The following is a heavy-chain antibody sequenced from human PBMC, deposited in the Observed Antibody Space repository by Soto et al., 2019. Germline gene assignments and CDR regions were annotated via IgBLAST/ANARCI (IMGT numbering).Heavy chain of an antibody. Sequence: QVQLVQSGAEVKKPGSSVKVSCKASGGTFSSYAISWVRQAPGQGLEWMGGIIPIFGTANYAQKFQGRVTITADESTSTGYMELSSMRSEDTAMYYCARAVETYSYDSSGYFAYWGQGTLVTVSS. V-gene: IGHV1-69*01. D-gene: IGHD3-22*01. CDR2: IIPIFGTA. CDR1: GGTFSSYA. J-gene: IGHJ4*02. CDR3: ARAVETYSYDSSGYFAY.